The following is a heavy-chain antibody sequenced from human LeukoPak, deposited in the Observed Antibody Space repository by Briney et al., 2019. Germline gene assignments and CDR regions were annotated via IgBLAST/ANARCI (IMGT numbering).Heavy chain of an antibody. D-gene: IGHD2-15*01. CDR3: AREDVVVVGTSWTYNGLDV. J-gene: IGHJ6*02. Sequence: KTSETLSLTCAVYGGSFSGYYWSWIRQPPGKGLEWIGEINHSGSTNYNPSLKSRVTISVDTSKNQFSLKLSSVTAADTAVYYCAREDVVVVGTSWTYNGLDVWGPGTTVIVSS. CDR2: INHSGST. CDR1: GGSFSGYY. V-gene: IGHV4-34*01.